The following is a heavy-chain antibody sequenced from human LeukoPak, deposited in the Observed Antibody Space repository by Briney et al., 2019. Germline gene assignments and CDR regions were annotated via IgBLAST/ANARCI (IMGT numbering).Heavy chain of an antibody. Sequence: GASVKVSCKASGYTFTSYDINWVRQATGQGLEWMGWMNPNSGNTGYAQKFQGRVTMTRNTSISTAYMELSSLRSEDTAVYYCATDLPRYCSSTSCYTLAWGQGTLVTVSS. V-gene: IGHV1-8*01. CDR3: ATDLPRYCSSTSCYTLA. CDR2: MNPNSGNT. J-gene: IGHJ5*02. CDR1: GYTFTSYD. D-gene: IGHD2-2*02.